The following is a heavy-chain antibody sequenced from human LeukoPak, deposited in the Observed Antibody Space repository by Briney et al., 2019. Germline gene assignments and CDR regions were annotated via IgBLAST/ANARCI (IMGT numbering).Heavy chain of an antibody. CDR1: GDSISSFY. CDR2: FHYTGSS. J-gene: IGHJ4*02. Sequence: SETLSLTCSASGDSISSFYWNWIRQPSGKRLEWIGNFHYTGSSNYNPSLKSRVTLSIDTSRRQFFLKLSSVTAADTAVYYCVLAPNSNWFDFWGQGTLVTVSS. V-gene: IGHV4-59*08. D-gene: IGHD2-8*01. CDR3: VLAPNSNWFDF.